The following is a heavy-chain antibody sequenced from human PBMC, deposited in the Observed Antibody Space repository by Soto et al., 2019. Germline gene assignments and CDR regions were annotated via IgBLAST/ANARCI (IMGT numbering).Heavy chain of an antibody. V-gene: IGHV4-39*07. CDR2: IYYSGST. Sequence: PSETLSLTCSVSGDSISSSSYYWGWIRQPPGKGLEWIGSIYYSGSTYYNSSLKSRVTISVDTSKNQFSLKLSSVTAADTAVYYCARAGSGSYYKERWFDPWGQGTLVTVSS. CDR3: ARAGSGSYYKERWFDP. D-gene: IGHD3-10*01. CDR1: GDSISSSSYY. J-gene: IGHJ5*02.